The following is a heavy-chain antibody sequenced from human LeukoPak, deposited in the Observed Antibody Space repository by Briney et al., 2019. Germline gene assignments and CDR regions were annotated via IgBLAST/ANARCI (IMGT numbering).Heavy chain of an antibody. CDR3: TSPIHNGDYDYYYGLEL. J-gene: IGHJ6*04. Sequence: VGSLRLSCAASGFTFSGSTMHWVRQASGKGLERVGRIRSKANDYATAYAASVKGRFTISRDDSKNTAYLKMSSLKNEDTAVYYCTSPIHNGDYDYYYGLELWGERSTVTVSS. D-gene: IGHD4-17*01. V-gene: IGHV3-73*01. CDR2: IRSKANDYAT. CDR1: GFTFSGST.